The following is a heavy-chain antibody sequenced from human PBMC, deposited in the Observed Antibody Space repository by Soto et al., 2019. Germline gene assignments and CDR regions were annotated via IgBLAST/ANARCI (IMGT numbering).Heavy chain of an antibody. CDR3: AKDKASVQGSFDS. D-gene: IGHD6-19*01. V-gene: IGHV3-30*18. CDR2: ISYDGSNQ. CDR1: GFTFNIYG. Sequence: VKLVESGGGVVQPGGSLRLSCAASGFTFNIYGMHWVRQAPDKGLEWVALISYDGSNQYYADSVKGRFTISRDNSKNTLFLQMNSLRADDTSVDYCAKDKASVQGSFDSWGQGTLVTVSS. J-gene: IGHJ4*02.